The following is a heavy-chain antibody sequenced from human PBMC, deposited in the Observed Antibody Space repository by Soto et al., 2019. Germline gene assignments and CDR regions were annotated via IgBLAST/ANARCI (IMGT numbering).Heavy chain of an antibody. V-gene: IGHV1-18*01. CDR1: GYTFTSYG. D-gene: IGHD2-15*01. CDR3: ASPTGLKDCSGGSCYSTDAFDI. CDR2: ISAYNGNT. Sequence: ASVKVSCKASGYTFTSYGISWVRQAPGQGLEWMGWISAYNGNTNYAQKLQGRVTMTTDTSTSTASMELRSLRSDDTAVYYCASPTGLKDCSGGSCYSTDAFDIWGQGTMVTVSS. J-gene: IGHJ3*02.